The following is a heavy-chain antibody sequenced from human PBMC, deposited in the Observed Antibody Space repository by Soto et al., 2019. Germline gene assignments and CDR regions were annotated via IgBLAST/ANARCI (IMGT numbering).Heavy chain of an antibody. Sequence: GGSLRLSCAASGFTFSSYAMSWVRQAPGKGLEWVSVISSSGGSTYYADSVKGRFTISRDSSKNTLYLQMNSLRAEDTAVYYCAKGGSSYYFDYWGQGTLVTVSS. D-gene: IGHD2-15*01. CDR1: GFTFSSYA. J-gene: IGHJ4*02. CDR2: ISSSGGST. V-gene: IGHV3-23*01. CDR3: AKGGSSYYFDY.